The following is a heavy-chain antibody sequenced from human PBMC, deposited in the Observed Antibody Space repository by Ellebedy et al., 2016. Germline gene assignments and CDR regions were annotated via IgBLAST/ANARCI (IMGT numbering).Heavy chain of an antibody. Sequence: GESLKISXIVSGFTFTSYSMKWVRQTPGKGLEWVSYISPSSGSTIYYADSVKGRFTISRDNAKNSLYLQLNSLRVEDTAVYFCARGTGHFDYWGQGTLVTVSS. CDR1: GFTFTSYS. J-gene: IGHJ4*02. CDR3: ARGTGHFDY. CDR2: ISPSSGSTI. D-gene: IGHD1-1*01. V-gene: IGHV3-48*03.